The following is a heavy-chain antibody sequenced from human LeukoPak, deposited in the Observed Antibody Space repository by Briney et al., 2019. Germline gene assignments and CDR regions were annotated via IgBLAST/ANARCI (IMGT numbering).Heavy chain of an antibody. V-gene: IGHV4-39*07. Sequence: SETLSLTCTVSGGSISSSSYYWGWIRQPPGKGLEWIGSIYYSGSTYYNPSLKSRVTISVDTSKNQFSLKLSSVTAADTAVYYCASEQQLVRYYYYYMDVWGKGTTVTVSS. D-gene: IGHD6-13*01. CDR1: GGSISSSSYY. CDR2: IYYSGST. CDR3: ASEQQLVRYYYYYMDV. J-gene: IGHJ6*03.